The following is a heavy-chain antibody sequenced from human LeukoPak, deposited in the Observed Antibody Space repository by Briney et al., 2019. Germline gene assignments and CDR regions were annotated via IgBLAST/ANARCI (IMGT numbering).Heavy chain of an antibody. CDR1: GGTFSSYA. Sequence: SVKVSCKASGGTFSSYAISWVRQAPGQGLEWMGRIIPILGIANYAQKFQGRVTMTEDTSTDTAYMELSSLKSDDTAVYYCTTRRGGVYLYYFDYWGQGTLVTVSS. V-gene: IGHV1-69*04. CDR3: TTRRGGVYLYYFDY. CDR2: IIPILGIA. D-gene: IGHD2/OR15-2a*01. J-gene: IGHJ4*02.